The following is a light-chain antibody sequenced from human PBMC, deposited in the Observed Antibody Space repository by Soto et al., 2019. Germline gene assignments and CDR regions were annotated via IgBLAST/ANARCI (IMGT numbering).Light chain of an antibody. CDR2: GNS. Sequence: QSVLTLPPSVSGAPGQRVTISCTGSSSNIGAGYDVHWYQQLPGTAPKLLIYGNSNRPSGVPDRFSGSKSGTSASLAITGLQAEDEADYYCQSYDSSLSGSKVVFGGGTKLTVL. CDR1: SSNIGAGYD. V-gene: IGLV1-40*01. CDR3: QSYDSSLSGSKVV. J-gene: IGLJ2*01.